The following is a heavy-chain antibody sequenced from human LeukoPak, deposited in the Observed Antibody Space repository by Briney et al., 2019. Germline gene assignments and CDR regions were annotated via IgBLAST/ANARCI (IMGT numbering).Heavy chain of an antibody. CDR1: GYTXTGYY. V-gene: IGHV1-2*02. D-gene: IGHD3-22*01. Sequence: ASVKVSCKASGYTXTGYYMHWVRQAPGQGLEWMGWKNSNSGGTDYAQKFQGRVTMTRDTSISTAYMELSRLRSDDTAVYYCARATDYYDSRGYYQTLIDYWGQGTLVTVSS. CDR3: ARATDYYDSRGYYQTLIDY. J-gene: IGHJ4*02. CDR2: KNSNSGGT.